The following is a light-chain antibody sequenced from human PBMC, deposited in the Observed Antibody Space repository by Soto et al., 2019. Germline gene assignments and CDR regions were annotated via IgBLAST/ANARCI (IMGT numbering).Light chain of an antibody. CDR1: QSISNH. J-gene: IGKJ5*01. CDR3: QQSYSSPPT. Sequence: EIQMTQSPSSLSASVEDRVIITCRASQSISNHLNWYQQKPGKAPKLLIFAASSLQSGVPSRFSGSRSGPDFTLTISSLQPEDFATYYCQQSYSSPPTFGQGTRLEIK. CDR2: AAS. V-gene: IGKV1-39*01.